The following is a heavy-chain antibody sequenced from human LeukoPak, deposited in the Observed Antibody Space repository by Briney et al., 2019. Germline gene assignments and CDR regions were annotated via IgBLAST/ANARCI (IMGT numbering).Heavy chain of an antibody. Sequence: ASVKVSCKASGGTFSSYGISWVRQAPGQGLEWMGWISAYNGNTNYAQKLQGRVTMTTDASTSTAYMELRSLRSDDTAVYYCARDSSSWPADGMDVWGQGTTVTVSS. V-gene: IGHV1-18*01. J-gene: IGHJ6*02. CDR1: GGTFSSYG. D-gene: IGHD6-13*01. CDR3: ARDSSSWPADGMDV. CDR2: ISAYNGNT.